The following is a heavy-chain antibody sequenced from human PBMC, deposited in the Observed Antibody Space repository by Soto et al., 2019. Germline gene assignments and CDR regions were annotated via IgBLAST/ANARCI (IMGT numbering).Heavy chain of an antibody. D-gene: IGHD4-17*01. CDR2: IYYSGST. V-gene: IGHV4-31*03. J-gene: IGHJ5*01. Sequence: SETLSLTCTVSGGSISSGGYYWSWIRQHLGKGLEWIGYIYYSGSTYYNPSLKSRVTISVDTSKNQFSLKLSSVTAADTAVYYCARVARGGGGYGDYDSWGQGTLVTVS. CDR3: ARVARGGGGYGDYDS. CDR1: GGSISSGGYY.